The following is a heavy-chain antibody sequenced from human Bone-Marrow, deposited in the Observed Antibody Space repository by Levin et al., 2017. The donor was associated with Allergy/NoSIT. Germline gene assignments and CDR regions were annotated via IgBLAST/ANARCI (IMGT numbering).Heavy chain of an antibody. D-gene: IGHD3-22*01. CDR3: ARRQYYDSSGYFFRAFDI. J-gene: IGHJ3*02. Sequence: ASVKVSCAASGFTFSSYSMNWVRQAPGKGLEWVSSISSSSSYIYYADSVKGRFTISRDNAKNSLYLQMNSLRAEDTAVYYCARRQYYDSSGYFFRAFDIWGQGTMVTVSS. V-gene: IGHV3-21*01. CDR2: ISSSSSYI. CDR1: GFTFSSYS.